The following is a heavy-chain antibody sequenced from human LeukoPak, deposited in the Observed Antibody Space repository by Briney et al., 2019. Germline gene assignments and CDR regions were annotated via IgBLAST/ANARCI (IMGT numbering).Heavy chain of an antibody. CDR2: IYYSGST. CDR1: GGSISSGGYS. Sequence: PSETLSLTCTVSGGSISSGGYSWSWLRQHPGKGLEWIGYIYYSGSTYYNPSLKSRVTISVDTSKNQFSLKLSSVTAADTAVYYCARGYPPLMTTVWFDPWGQGTLVTVSS. V-gene: IGHV4-31*03. CDR3: ARGYPPLMTTVWFDP. J-gene: IGHJ5*02. D-gene: IGHD4-11*01.